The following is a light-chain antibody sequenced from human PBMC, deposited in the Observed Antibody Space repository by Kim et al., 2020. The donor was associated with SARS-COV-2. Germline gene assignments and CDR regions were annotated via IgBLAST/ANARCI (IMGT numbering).Light chain of an antibody. CDR1: QGISSW. V-gene: IGKV1-12*01. J-gene: IGKJ1*01. Sequence: DIQLTQSPSSVSASVGDRVTITCRASQGISSWLGWYQQKPGQAPKLLIYAASNVESGVPSRFSGTGSGTDFTLTISSLQPEDFATYYCQQANSSPPWTFGQGTKVDIK. CDR2: AAS. CDR3: QQANSSPPWT.